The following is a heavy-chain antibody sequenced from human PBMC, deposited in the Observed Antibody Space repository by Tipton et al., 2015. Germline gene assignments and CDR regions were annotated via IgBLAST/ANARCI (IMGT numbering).Heavy chain of an antibody. CDR1: GFTFSSYS. V-gene: IGHV3-21*01. J-gene: IGHJ4*02. D-gene: IGHD1-7*01. Sequence: SLRLSCTASGFTFSSYSMNWVRQAPGKGLEWVSSISSSSSYIYYADSVKGRFTISRDNAKNSLYLQMNSLRAEDTAVYYCARASGPGTTPPDYWGQGTLVSVSS. CDR2: ISSSSSYI. CDR3: ARASGPGTTPPDY.